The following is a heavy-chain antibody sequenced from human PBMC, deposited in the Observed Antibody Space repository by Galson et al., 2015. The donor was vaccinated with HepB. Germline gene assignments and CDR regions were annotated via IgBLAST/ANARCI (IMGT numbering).Heavy chain of an antibody. V-gene: IGHV3-23*01. J-gene: IGHJ6*02. Sequence: CAASGFTFGSYAMSWVRQAPGKGLEWVSAISGSGGSTYYADSVKGRFTISRDNSKNTLYLQMNSLRAEDTAVYYCAKGASRASSGWPGMDVWGQGTTVTVSS. CDR2: ISGSGGST. CDR3: AKGASRASSGWPGMDV. D-gene: IGHD6-19*01. CDR1: GFTFGSYA.